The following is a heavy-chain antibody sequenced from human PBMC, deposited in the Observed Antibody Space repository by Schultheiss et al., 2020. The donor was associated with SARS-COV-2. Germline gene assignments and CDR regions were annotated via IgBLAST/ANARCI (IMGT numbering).Heavy chain of an antibody. CDR3: ARIVTNPKGRGFDY. V-gene: IGHV4-34*01. D-gene: IGHD2-15*01. CDR1: GGSFSGYY. J-gene: IGHJ4*02. Sequence: SETLSLTCAVYGGSFSGYYWSWIRQPPGKGLEWIGEINHSGSTNYNPSLKSRVTISVDTSKNQFSLKLSSVTAADTAVYYCARIVTNPKGRGFDYWGQGTLVTVSS. CDR2: INHSGST.